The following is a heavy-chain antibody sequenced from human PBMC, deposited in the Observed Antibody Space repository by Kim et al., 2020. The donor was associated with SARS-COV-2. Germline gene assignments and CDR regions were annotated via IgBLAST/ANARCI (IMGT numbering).Heavy chain of an antibody. J-gene: IGHJ4*02. CDR2: ISISGTTI. Sequence: WGSLRLSCAASGFTFSSYEMNWVRQAPGKGLEWVSYISISGTTIYYADSVKGRFTISRDNAKNSLYLQMNSLRAEDTAVYYCASRAASIASRPFDYWGQGTLVTVSS. CDR1: GFTFSSYE. V-gene: IGHV3-48*03. D-gene: IGHD6-6*01. CDR3: ASRAASIASRPFDY.